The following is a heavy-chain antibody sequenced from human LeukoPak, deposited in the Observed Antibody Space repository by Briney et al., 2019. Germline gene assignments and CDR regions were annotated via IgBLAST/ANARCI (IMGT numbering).Heavy chain of an antibody. V-gene: IGHV1-18*01. Sequence: ASVKVSCKASGYTFTSYGISWVRQAPGQGLEWMGWISVYNGNTNYAQKLQGRVTMTTDTSTSTAYMELRSLRSDDTAVYYCARDWTGYYDILTGYYTGYYFDYWGQGTLVTVSS. J-gene: IGHJ4*02. CDR2: ISVYNGNT. CDR1: GYTFTSYG. D-gene: IGHD3-9*01. CDR3: ARDWTGYYDILTGYYTGYYFDY.